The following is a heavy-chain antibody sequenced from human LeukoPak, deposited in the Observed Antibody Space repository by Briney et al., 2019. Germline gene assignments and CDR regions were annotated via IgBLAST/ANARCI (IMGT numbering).Heavy chain of an antibody. CDR3: AKTESSWFLDY. V-gene: IGHV3-30*01. CDR2: TSYDGLNK. D-gene: IGHD6-13*01. CDR1: GFTSSTYT. J-gene: IGHJ4*02. Sequence: PGGSLRLSCAASGFTSSTYTMHWVRQAPGKGLEWVATTSYDGLNKFYADSVKDRFTISRDNSKSTLYLQMNSLRADDTAVYYCAKTESSWFLDYWGQGTLVTVSS.